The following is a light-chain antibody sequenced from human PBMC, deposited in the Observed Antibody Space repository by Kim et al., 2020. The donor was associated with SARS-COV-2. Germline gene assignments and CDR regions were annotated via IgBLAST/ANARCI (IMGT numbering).Light chain of an antibody. J-gene: IGKJ1*01. CDR2: AAS. CDR3: QQSYSTPWT. Sequence: ASVGDRVTITCRASQSISSYLNWYQQKPGKAPKLLIYAASSLQSGVPSRFSGSGSGTDFTLTISSLQPEDFATYYCQQSYSTPWTFGQGTKVDI. CDR1: QSISSY. V-gene: IGKV1-39*01.